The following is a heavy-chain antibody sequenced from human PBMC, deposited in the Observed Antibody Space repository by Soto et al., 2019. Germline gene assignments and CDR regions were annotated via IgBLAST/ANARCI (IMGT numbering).Heavy chain of an antibody. CDR2: INAGNGNP. D-gene: IGHD6-19*01. CDR1: GYTFTRYA. Sequence: ASVKVSCKASGYTFTRYAMHWVRQAPGQRLEWMGWINAGNGNPKYSQKFQGRVTITRDTSASTAYMELSSLTSEDTAVYYCAREDPRGSGWYHWFDPWGQGTLVTVSS. V-gene: IGHV1-3*01. CDR3: AREDPRGSGWYHWFDP. J-gene: IGHJ5*02.